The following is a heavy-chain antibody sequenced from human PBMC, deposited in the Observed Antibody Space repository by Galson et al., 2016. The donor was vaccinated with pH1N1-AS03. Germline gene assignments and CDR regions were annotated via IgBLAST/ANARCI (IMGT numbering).Heavy chain of an antibody. J-gene: IGHJ6*02. D-gene: IGHD3-3*01. CDR3: AGDEGFANGINV. CDR2: IHPGGDT. V-gene: IGHV3-66*02. Sequence: LRLSCAATGFTVSSGYHMSWVRQAPGKGLEWVSVIHPGGDTYNADSVKGRFTISRDDFENMVYLQMNSLRPEDTAVYYCAGDEGFANGINVWGQGTTITVSS. CDR1: GFTVSSGY.